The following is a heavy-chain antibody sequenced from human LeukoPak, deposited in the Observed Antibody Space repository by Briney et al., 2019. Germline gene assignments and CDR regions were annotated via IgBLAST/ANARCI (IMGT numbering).Heavy chain of an antibody. CDR3: ARVDPDSSSTLEVFDY. CDR1: GGSISSYY. V-gene: IGHV4-59*01. CDR2: IYYSGST. J-gene: IGHJ4*02. D-gene: IGHD6-6*01. Sequence: SETLSLTCSVSGGSISSYYWSWIRQPPGKGLEWIGYIYYSGSTNYNPSLKSRVTISVDTSKNQFSLKLSSVTAADTAVYYCARVDPDSSSTLEVFDYWGQGTLVTVSS.